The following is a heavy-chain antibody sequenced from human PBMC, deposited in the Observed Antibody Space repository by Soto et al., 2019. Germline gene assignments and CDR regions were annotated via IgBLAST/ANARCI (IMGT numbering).Heavy chain of an antibody. V-gene: IGHV3-23*01. Sequence: LRLSCAASGFTFSSYAMSWVRQAPWKGLEWVSAISGSGGSTYYADSVKGRFTISRDNSKNTLYLQMNSLRAEDTAVYYCAKRGTLTGAPGAVDVWGQGTTVTVYS. CDR1: GFTFSSYA. CDR3: AKRGTLTGAPGAVDV. CDR2: ISGSGGST. J-gene: IGHJ6*02. D-gene: IGHD1-26*01.